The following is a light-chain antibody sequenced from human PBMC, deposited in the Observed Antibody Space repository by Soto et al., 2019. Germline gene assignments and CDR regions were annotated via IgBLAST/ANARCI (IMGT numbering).Light chain of an antibody. V-gene: IGKV3-20*01. J-gene: IGKJ2*01. Sequence: ENVLTQSTGTLSLSPGERATLSCRASQSLSSNYLAWYQQKPGQPPRLLMYEASSRATGVPDRFSGSGSGTDFTLPISRLEPEDFAVYSCHQFGSSPYTFGQVTKLEIK. CDR2: EAS. CDR1: QSLSSNY. CDR3: HQFGSSPYT.